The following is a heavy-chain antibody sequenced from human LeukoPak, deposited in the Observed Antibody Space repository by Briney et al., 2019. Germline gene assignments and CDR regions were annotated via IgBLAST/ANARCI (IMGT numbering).Heavy chain of an antibody. V-gene: IGHV3-11*01. CDR2: ISSSGSTK. D-gene: IGHD6-6*01. J-gene: IGHJ4*02. CDR3: ARDIGHSSSLGFDY. Sequence: GGSLRLSCAASGFTFSDFYMNWIRQPPGKGLEWVSLISSSGSTKYYADSVRGRFATSRDNAKNSLHLEMNSLRADDTAVYYCARDIGHSSSLGFDYWGQGILVTVSS. CDR1: GFTFSDFY.